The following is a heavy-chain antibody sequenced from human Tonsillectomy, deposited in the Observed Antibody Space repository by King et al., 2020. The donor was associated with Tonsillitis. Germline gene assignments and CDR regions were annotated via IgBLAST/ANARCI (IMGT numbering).Heavy chain of an antibody. CDR2: IRYDGSNK. J-gene: IGHJ6*02. D-gene: IGHD3-16*01. Sequence: VQLVESGGGVVQPGGSLRLSCAASGITFSIHGMHWVRQAPGKGLEWVAFIRYDGSNKYYGDSVKGRCTISRDNSKNTLYLQMNSLRAEDTAVYYCACLQCTSLRRGSGVDVWGHGTTVTVSS. V-gene: IGHV3-30*02. CDR1: GITFSIHG. CDR3: ACLQCTSLRRGSGVDV.